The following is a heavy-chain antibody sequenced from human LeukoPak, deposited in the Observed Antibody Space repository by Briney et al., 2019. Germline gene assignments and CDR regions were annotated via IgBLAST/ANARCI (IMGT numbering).Heavy chain of an antibody. J-gene: IGHJ4*02. CDR1: GGTFSSYA. Sequence: SVKVSCKASGGTFSSYAISWVRQAPGQGLEWMGGIIPIFGTANYAQKFQGRVAITADESTSTAYMELSSLRSEDTAVYYCARGPDTAMVRGAYYFDYWGQGTLVTVSS. D-gene: IGHD5-18*01. CDR3: ARGPDTAMVRGAYYFDY. V-gene: IGHV1-69*13. CDR2: IIPIFGTA.